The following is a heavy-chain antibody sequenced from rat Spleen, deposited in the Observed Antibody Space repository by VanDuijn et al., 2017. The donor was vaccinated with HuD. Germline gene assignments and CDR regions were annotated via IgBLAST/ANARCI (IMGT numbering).Heavy chain of an antibody. CDR2: ISSSGGDT. V-gene: IGHV5-25*01. CDR3: ARLPATRDYFDF. Sequence: EVQLVESGGGLVQPGRSMKLSCAASGFTFSNYHMAWVRQAPTKGLEWVASISSSGGDTYYRDSVKGRITISRDNAKNTQYLQMDSLRSEDTATYYCARLPATRDYFDFWGQGVMVTVSS. D-gene: IGHD3-2*01. CDR1: GFTFSNYH. J-gene: IGHJ2*01.